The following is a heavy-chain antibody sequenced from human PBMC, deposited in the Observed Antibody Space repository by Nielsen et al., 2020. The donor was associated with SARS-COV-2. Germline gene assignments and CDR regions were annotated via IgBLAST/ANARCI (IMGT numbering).Heavy chain of an antibody. CDR3: ARESWGSGRWHKGEYFDY. Sequence: VRQAPGKGLEWVANIKQDGSEKYYVDSVKGRFTISRDNAKNSLYLQMNSLRAEDTAVYYCARESWGSGRWHKGEYFDYWGQGTLVTVSS. J-gene: IGHJ4*02. V-gene: IGHV3-7*01. D-gene: IGHD5-24*01. CDR2: IKQDGSEK.